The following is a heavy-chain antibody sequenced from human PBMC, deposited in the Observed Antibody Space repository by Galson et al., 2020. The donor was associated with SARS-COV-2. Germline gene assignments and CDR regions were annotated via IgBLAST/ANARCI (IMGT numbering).Heavy chain of an antibody. J-gene: IGHJ4*02. CDR3: ARETDDYSSSWYDY. Sequence: GGSLRLSCAASGFTFSGQAMHWVRQAPGKGLEWVGIMSYDGTTRYNGDSVKGRFTISRDNSKNTLFLQMNNLRPEDTATYFCARETDDYSSSWYDYWGQGTRVTVSS. CDR2: MSYDGTTR. CDR1: GFTFSGQA. V-gene: IGHV3-30*01. D-gene: IGHD6-13*01.